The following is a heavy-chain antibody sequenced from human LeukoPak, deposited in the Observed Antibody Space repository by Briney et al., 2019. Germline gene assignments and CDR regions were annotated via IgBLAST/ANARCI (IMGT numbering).Heavy chain of an antibody. Sequence: KPGGSLRLSCAASGFTFSSYSMNWVRQPPGKALEWIGNIFYSGSTYYSPSLKSRVTISLDTSRNQFSLKLNSVTAADTAVYYCARPQADSSSFGHWFDPWGQGTLVTVSS. CDR2: IFYSGST. CDR3: ARPQADSSSFGHWFDP. CDR1: GFTFSSYS. D-gene: IGHD6-13*01. J-gene: IGHJ5*02. V-gene: IGHV4-59*12.